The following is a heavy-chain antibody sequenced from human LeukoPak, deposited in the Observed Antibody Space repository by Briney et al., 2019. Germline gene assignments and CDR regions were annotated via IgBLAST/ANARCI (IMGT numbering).Heavy chain of an antibody. V-gene: IGHV4-59*02. CDR2: IYYSGST. Sequence: SETLFLTCTVSGGSVSGYDWSWIRQPPGKGLEWIGYIYYSGSTNYNPSLKSRVTISVDTSENQFSLKLTSVTAADTAVYYCARDREYSSSGLVWFDPWGHGILVTVSS. D-gene: IGHD6-6*01. CDR1: GGSVSGYD. J-gene: IGHJ5*02. CDR3: ARDREYSSSGLVWFDP.